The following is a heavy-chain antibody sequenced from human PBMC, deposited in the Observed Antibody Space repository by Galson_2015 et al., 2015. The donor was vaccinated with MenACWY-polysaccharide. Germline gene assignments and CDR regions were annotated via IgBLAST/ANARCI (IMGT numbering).Heavy chain of an antibody. D-gene: IGHD1-26*01. V-gene: IGHV3-48*02. CDR3: ARVLKGLVGATPDY. Sequence: FLRLSCAASGFTFSSYSMNWVRQAPGKGLEWVSYISSSGTIYYADSVKGRFTISRDNGKNSLYLQMNSLRDDDTAVYYCARVLKGLVGATPDYWGQGTLVTVSS. CDR2: ISSSGTI. J-gene: IGHJ4*02. CDR1: GFTFSSYS.